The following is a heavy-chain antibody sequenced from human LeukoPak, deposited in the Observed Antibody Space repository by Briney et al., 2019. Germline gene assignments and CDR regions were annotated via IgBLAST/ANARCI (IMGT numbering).Heavy chain of an antibody. D-gene: IGHD3-10*01. CDR3: AKRGAGYYFDY. V-gene: IGHV3-23*01. J-gene: IGHJ4*02. CDR1: GFTFSSYA. Sequence: SGGSLRLSCAASGFTFSSYAMSWVRQAPGKGLEWVSSITHSGGGTFYADSVKGRFTISRDNSKNTLFLQLNSLRAEDTAVYYCAKRGAGYYFDYWGQGTLVTVSS. CDR2: ITHSGGGT.